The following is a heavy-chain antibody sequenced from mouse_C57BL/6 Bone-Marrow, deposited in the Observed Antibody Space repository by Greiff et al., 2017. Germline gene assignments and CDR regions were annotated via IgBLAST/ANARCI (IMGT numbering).Heavy chain of an antibody. CDR2: IHPSDSDT. J-gene: IGHJ4*01. Sequence: QVQLQQPGAELVKPGASVKVSCKASGYTFTSYWMHWVKQRPGQGLEWIGRIHPSDSDTNYNQKFKGKATLTVDKSSSTAYMQLSSLTSEDSSVYDCAIYIFYGSSYRDYAMDYWGQGTSVTVSS. V-gene: IGHV1-74*01. CDR1: GYTFTSYW. CDR3: AIYIFYGSSYRDYAMDY. D-gene: IGHD1-1*01.